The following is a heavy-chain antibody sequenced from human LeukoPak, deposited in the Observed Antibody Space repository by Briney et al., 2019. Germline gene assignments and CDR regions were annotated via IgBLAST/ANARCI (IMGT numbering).Heavy chain of an antibody. CDR2: IDRNGGST. Sequence: GGSLRLSCAPSGFTFDDYGMNCVRQAPGKGLEWVSDIDRNGGSTGYADSVKGRFTISRDNAKNSLYLQMNSLRVEDTALYYCARGLVGATTRSTFDYWGRGTLVTVSS. J-gene: IGHJ4*02. D-gene: IGHD1-26*01. V-gene: IGHV3-20*04. CDR1: GFTFDDYG. CDR3: ARGLVGATTRSTFDY.